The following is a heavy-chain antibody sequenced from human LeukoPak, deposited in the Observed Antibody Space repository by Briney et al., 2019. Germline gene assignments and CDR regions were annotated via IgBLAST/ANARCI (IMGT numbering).Heavy chain of an antibody. CDR1: GFSFSNYG. Sequence: PGGSLRLSCAASGFSFSNYGMHWVRQAPGKGLEWVAFIRFDGTNKFYADSVKGRFTISRDNAKNSLYLQMNSLRAEDTAVYFCARDWGSWDFDFWGQGTLVTVSS. CDR3: ARDWGSWDFDF. V-gene: IGHV3-30*02. J-gene: IGHJ4*02. D-gene: IGHD6-13*01. CDR2: IRFDGTNK.